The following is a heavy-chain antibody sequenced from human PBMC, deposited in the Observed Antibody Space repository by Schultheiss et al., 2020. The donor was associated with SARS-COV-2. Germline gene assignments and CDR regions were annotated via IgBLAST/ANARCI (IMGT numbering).Heavy chain of an antibody. J-gene: IGHJ6*02. D-gene: IGHD1-26*01. Sequence: GESLKISCTASGFTFGDYAMSWVRQAPGKGLEWVGFIRSKAYGGTTEYAASVKGRFTISRDDSKSIAYLQMNSLKTEDTAVYYCTRDLSGSLSYYYYGMDVWGQGTTVTVSS. CDR1: GFTFGDYA. CDR3: TRDLSGSLSYYYYGMDV. CDR2: IRSKAYGGTT. V-gene: IGHV3-49*04.